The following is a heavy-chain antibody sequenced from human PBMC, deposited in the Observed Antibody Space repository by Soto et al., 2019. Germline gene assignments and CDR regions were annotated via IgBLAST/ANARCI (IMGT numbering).Heavy chain of an antibody. CDR3: ARDRGYDAHDYYYNAMDV. D-gene: IGHD2-15*01. CDR2: IRGFSPYT. CDR1: GFTFRTYT. Sequence: PWASLRLSCISSGFTFRTYTMNWVRQAPGKGLEWVSGIRGFSPYTFYAESVKGRFTISRDNGKNSLYLQMNSLRAEDTAVYYCARDRGYDAHDYYYNAMDVWGQGTTVTVSS. V-gene: IGHV3-21*01. J-gene: IGHJ6*02.